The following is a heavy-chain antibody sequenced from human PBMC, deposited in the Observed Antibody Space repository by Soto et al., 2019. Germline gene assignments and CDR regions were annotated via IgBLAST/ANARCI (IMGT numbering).Heavy chain of an antibody. CDR1: GYTFTNFG. D-gene: IGHD3-16*01. Sequence: ASVKVSCKASGYTFTNFGISWVRQAPGRGLEWMGWISAYNGNTDYAQKFQGRVTMTTDTSTSTAYMEVRSLRFDDTAVYYCARRGTPLAYWGQGTLVTVSS. CDR3: ARRGTPLAY. CDR2: ISAYNGNT. J-gene: IGHJ4*02. V-gene: IGHV1-18*01.